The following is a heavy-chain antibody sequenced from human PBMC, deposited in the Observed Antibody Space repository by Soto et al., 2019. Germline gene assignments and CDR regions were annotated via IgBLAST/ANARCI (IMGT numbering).Heavy chain of an antibody. CDR2: ISSNGAST. V-gene: IGHV3-64D*06. Sequence: PGGSLRLSCSASGFTFSMFSMHWVRQAPGKGLEYVSGISSNGASTYYADSVKGRFTISRDNSKNTLYLQMSSLRAVDTAVYYCVHPRSTVQIPPTWGQGTLVTVSS. CDR3: VHPRSTVQIPPT. CDR1: GFTFSMFS. D-gene: IGHD4-17*01. J-gene: IGHJ5*02.